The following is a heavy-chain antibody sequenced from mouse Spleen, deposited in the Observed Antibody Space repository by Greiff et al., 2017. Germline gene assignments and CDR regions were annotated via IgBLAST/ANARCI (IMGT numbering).Heavy chain of an antibody. CDR2: INPNNGGT. CDR3: ARLRRYYFDY. V-gene: IGHV1-22*01. CDR1: GYTFTDYN. J-gene: IGHJ2*01. Sequence: DVKLQESGPELVKPGASVKMSCKASGYTFTDYNMHWVKQSHGKSLEWIGYINPNNGGTSYNQKFKGKATLTVNKSSSTAYMELRSLTSEDSAVYYCARLRRYYFDYWGQGTTLTVSS.